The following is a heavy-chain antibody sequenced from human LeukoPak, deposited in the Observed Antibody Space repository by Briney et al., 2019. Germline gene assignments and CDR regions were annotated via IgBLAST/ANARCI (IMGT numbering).Heavy chain of an antibody. CDR2: IYPGDSDT. V-gene: IGHV5-51*01. J-gene: IGHJ4*02. CDR3: ARRRYYDSSGYYGGLPGYYFDY. Sequence: GESLKISCKGSGYSFTSYWIGWVRQMPGKGLEWMGIIYPGDSDTRYSPSFQGQVTISADKSISTAYLQWSSLKASDTAMYYCARRRYYDSSGYYGGLPGYYFDYWGQGTLVTVSS. CDR1: GYSFTSYW. D-gene: IGHD3-22*01.